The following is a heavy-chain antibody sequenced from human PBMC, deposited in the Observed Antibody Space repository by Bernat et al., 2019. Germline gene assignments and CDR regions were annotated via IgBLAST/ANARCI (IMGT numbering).Heavy chain of an antibody. J-gene: IGHJ4*02. Sequence: QVQLQQWGAGLLKPSETLSLTCAVYGGSFSGYYWSWIRQPPGKGLEWIGGINHSGSTNYNPSLKSRVTISVDTSKNQFSLKLSSVTAANTAVYYCARGGSNKSGTGHYFDYWGQGTLVTVSS. CDR2: INHSGST. V-gene: IGHV4-34*01. CDR3: ARGGSNKSGTGHYFDY. D-gene: IGHD1/OR15-1a*01. CDR1: GGSFSGYY.